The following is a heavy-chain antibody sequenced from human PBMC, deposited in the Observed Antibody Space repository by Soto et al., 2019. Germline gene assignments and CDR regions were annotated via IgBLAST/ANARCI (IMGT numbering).Heavy chain of an antibody. CDR2: ISISGGTI. V-gene: IGHV3-11*01. Sequence: QVQLVESGGALVKPGGPLRLSCAASGFPFSAYYMSWIRQAPGKGLEWLSYISISGGTIYYADSVKGRFSISRDNAKNSLYLQLSSLRAEDTAVYFCARERARVFDSWGQGTLVTVSS. CDR1: GFPFSAYY. J-gene: IGHJ4*02. CDR3: ARERARVFDS.